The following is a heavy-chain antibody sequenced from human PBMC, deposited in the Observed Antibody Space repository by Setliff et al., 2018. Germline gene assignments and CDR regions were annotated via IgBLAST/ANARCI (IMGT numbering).Heavy chain of an antibody. Sequence: SETLSLTCTVSGASVSGNSYYWGWIRQPPGKGLEWIGSMYYGGGGSTYYNASLKSRVTISVDKSKNQFSLKLTSVTAADTAVYYCGRGGGGYHSDFWGPGILVTVS. D-gene: IGHD3-16*01. CDR3: GRGGGGYHSDF. J-gene: IGHJ4*02. CDR2: MYYGGGGST. CDR1: GASVSGNSYY. V-gene: IGHV4-39*07.